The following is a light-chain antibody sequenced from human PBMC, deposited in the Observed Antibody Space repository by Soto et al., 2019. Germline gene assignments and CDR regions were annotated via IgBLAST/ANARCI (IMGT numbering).Light chain of an antibody. CDR1: QIVLYSSNNKNY. V-gene: IGKV4-1*01. CDR2: WAS. J-gene: IGKJ1*01. CDR3: QQYYSTFWT. Sequence: DIVMTQSPDSLAVSLGERATINCKSSQIVLYSSNNKNYLAWYQQKPGQPPKLLIYWASTRESGVPDRFSGSGSGTDFTLTISSLQAEDVAVYYCQQYYSTFWTFGQGTKVDIK.